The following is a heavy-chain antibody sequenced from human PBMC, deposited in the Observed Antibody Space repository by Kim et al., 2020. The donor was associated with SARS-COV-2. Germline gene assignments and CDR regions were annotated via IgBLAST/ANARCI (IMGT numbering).Heavy chain of an antibody. Sequence: PALKSRVTISVDTSKNQFSLKLSSVTAADTAVYYCARGAYSGSYDEYFQHWGQGTLVTVSS. J-gene: IGHJ1*01. CDR3: ARGAYSGSYDEYFQH. V-gene: IGHV4-34*01. D-gene: IGHD1-26*01.